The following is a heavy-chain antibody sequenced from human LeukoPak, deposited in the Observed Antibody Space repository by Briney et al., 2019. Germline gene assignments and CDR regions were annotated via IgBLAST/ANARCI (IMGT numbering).Heavy chain of an antibody. V-gene: IGHV3-30*18. CDR1: GFTFSSYG. Sequence: GRSLRLSCAASGFTFSSYGMHWVRQAPGKGLEWGAVISYDGSNKYYADSVKGGFTISRDTSKNTLYLQINSLRDEDTAVYYCAKDSGGYGDSLHFDYWGQGTLVTVSS. J-gene: IGHJ4*02. CDR3: AKDSGGYGDSLHFDY. CDR2: ISYDGSNK. D-gene: IGHD4-17*01.